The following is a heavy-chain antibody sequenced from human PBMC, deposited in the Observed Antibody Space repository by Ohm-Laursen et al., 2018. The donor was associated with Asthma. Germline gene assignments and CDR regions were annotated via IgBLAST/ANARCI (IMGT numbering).Heavy chain of an antibody. CDR1: GYTFSRYS. J-gene: IGHJ4*02. D-gene: IGHD3-3*01. CDR2: GGSYYDGGLK. CDR3: ARDVMEWYLPAFDF. V-gene: IGHV3-30*19. Sequence: SLRLSCAASGYTFSRYSIHWVRQAPGKGLEWVAVGGSYYDGGLKYYADSVNGRFTVSRDDSKDTLYLQMNSLRPDDTAVYYCARDVMEWYLPAFDFWGQGTLVTVSS.